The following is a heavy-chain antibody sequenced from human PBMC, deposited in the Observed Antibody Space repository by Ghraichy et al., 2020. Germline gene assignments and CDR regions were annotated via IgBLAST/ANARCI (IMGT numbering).Heavy chain of an antibody. CDR2: IYTSGST. CDR3: ARDAGLFGVVISNWFDP. D-gene: IGHD3-3*01. CDR1: GGSISSYY. J-gene: IGHJ5*02. V-gene: IGHV4-4*07. Sequence: SETLSLTCTVSGGSISSYYWSWIRQPAGKGLEWIGRIYTSGSTNYNPSLKSRVTMSVDTSKNQFSLKLSSVTAADTAVYYCARDAGLFGVVISNWFDPWGQGTLVTVSS.